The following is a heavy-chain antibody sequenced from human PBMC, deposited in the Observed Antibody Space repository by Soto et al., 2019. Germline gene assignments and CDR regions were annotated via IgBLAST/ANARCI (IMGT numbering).Heavy chain of an antibody. CDR1: GFMFSRYA. Sequence: QVQLVESGGGVVPPGRSLRLSCAASGFMFSRYAMHWVRQAPGKGLEWVAVISKDGSVIYYADSVKGRFTISRDKSKNMVYLQLNSLWDEDTAVFYCVRSRSGAVPDSFAYWGQGTLVTVAS. J-gene: IGHJ4*02. V-gene: IGHV3-30*04. D-gene: IGHD3-10*01. CDR3: VRSRSGAVPDSFAY. CDR2: ISKDGSVI.